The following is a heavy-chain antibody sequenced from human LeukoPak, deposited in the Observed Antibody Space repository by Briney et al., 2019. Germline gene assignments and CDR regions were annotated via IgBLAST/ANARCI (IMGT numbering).Heavy chain of an antibody. J-gene: IGHJ5*02. V-gene: IGHV4-59*01. CDR3: ARVPSIAAALDWFDP. CDR1: GGSISSYY. D-gene: IGHD6-13*01. Sequence: SETLSLTCTVSGGSISSYYWSWIRQPPGKGLEWIGYIHYSGSTNYNPSLKSRVTISVDTSKNQFSLKLSSVTAADTAVYYCARVPSIAAALDWFDPWGQGTLVTVSS. CDR2: IHYSGST.